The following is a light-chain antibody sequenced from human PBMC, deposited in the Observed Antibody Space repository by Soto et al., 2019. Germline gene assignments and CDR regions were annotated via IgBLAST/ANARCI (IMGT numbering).Light chain of an antibody. J-gene: IGKJ1*01. CDR2: DVY. V-gene: IGKV3-20*01. CDR1: QSISSTY. CDR3: HQYGTYPWT. Sequence: EILFTQSPGTLSLSPGERATLSCRASQSISSTYLAWYQQKPGQAPRLLIHDVYNRATGIPDRFRGSGSGTDFTLTISSLEPEDFSVYYCHQYGTYPWTFGQGTKVDIK.